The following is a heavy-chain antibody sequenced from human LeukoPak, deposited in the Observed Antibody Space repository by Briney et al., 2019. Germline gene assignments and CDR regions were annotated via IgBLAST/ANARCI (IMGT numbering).Heavy chain of an antibody. CDR3: ATDRLEIYALNI. D-gene: IGHD1-1*01. CDR2: FEPEEGDHGET. J-gene: IGHJ3*02. Sequence: ASVKVSCMVSGYSLSDLSIHWVRHVPGKGLEWMGGFEPEEGDHGETIYAQNFEGRLTLTEDTLTDTAYMELLSLTSEDTAVYYCATDRLEIYALNIWGQGTMVTVSS. CDR1: GYSLSDLS. V-gene: IGHV1-24*01.